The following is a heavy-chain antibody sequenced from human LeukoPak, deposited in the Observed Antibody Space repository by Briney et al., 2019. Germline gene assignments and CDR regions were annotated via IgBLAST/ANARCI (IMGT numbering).Heavy chain of an antibody. V-gene: IGHV3-30-3*01. CDR1: GFTFSGRW. D-gene: IGHD2-15*01. CDR3: ARDIVGGAYDI. Sequence: GGSLRLSCAASGFTFSGRWMSWVRQAPGKGLEWVAVISYDGTNKNYADSVKGRFTISRDNSKNTLYLQMNSLRTEDTAVYYCARDIVGGAYDIWGQGTMVTVSS. J-gene: IGHJ3*02. CDR2: ISYDGTNK.